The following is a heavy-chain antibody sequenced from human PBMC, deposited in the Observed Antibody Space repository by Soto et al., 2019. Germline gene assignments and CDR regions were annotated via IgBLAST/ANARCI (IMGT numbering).Heavy chain of an antibody. V-gene: IGHV1-18*01. CDR1: GYTFTSYG. CDR3: AKDQSTDYWYYYGMDV. CDR2: IGAYNGNT. D-gene: IGHD2-8*02. J-gene: IGHJ6*02. Sequence: ASVKVSCKASGYTFTSYGISWVRQAPGQGLEWMGWIGAYNGNTNYAQKLQGRVTMTTDTSTSTAYMELRSLRSDDTAVYYCAKDQSTDYWYYYGMDVWGQGTTVTVSS.